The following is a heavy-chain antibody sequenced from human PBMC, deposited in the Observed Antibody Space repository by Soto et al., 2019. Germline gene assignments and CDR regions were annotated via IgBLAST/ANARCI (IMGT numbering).Heavy chain of an antibody. D-gene: IGHD2-2*01. V-gene: IGHV1-69*13. CDR1: GGTFSSYA. J-gene: IGHJ4*02. CDR3: ARGGPLTTFNY. Sequence: ASVKVSCKASGGTFSSYAIIWVRQAPGQGLEWMGGIIPIFGTANYAQKFQGRVTITADESTSTAYMELSSLRSEDTAVYYCARGGPLTTFNYWGRGTLVPVS. CDR2: IIPIFGTA.